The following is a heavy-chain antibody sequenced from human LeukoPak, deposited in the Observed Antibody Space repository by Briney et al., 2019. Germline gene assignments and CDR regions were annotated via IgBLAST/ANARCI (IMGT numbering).Heavy chain of an antibody. Sequence: GASVKVSCKAPGYTFTSYDINWVRQATGQGPEWMGWMNPNSGNTGYAQKFQGRVTITRNTSISTAYMELSSLRSEDTAVYYCARAILGDYVWGSYRYRGRFDPWGQGTLVTVSS. CDR1: GYTFTSYD. V-gene: IGHV1-8*03. J-gene: IGHJ5*02. CDR3: ARAILGDYVWGSYRYRGRFDP. D-gene: IGHD3-16*02. CDR2: MNPNSGNT.